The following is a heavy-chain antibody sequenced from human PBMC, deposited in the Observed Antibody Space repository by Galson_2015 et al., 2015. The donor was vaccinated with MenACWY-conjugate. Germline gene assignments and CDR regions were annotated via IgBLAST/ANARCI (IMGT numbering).Heavy chain of an antibody. J-gene: IGHJ3*02. CDR2: ISGSGGST. Sequence: SLRLSCAASGFTFSSYAMSWVRQAPGKGLEWVSAISGSGGSTYYADSVKGRFTISRDKSKNTLYLQMNSLRAEDTAVYYCAKDLPEDRIVGIRYDAFDIWGQGTMVTVSS. CDR1: GFTFSSYA. CDR3: AKDLPEDRIVGIRYDAFDI. D-gene: IGHD1-26*01. V-gene: IGHV3-23*01.